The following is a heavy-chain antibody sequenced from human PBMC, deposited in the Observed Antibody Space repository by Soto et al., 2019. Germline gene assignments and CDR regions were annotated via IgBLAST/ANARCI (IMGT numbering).Heavy chain of an antibody. CDR3: AREMNYYDTSGDSYFDY. V-gene: IGHV4-31*03. CDR1: GGSISSGFYH. CDR2: IYYSGST. Sequence: QVQLQESGPGLVKPSQTLSLTCTVSGGSISSGFYHWTWIRQHPGKGLEWIGYIYYSGSTYYNPSLKSRLTISVDTSKNPFSLRLSSVTAADTAVYYCAREMNYYDTSGDSYFDYWGQGTLVTVSS. D-gene: IGHD3-22*01. J-gene: IGHJ4*02.